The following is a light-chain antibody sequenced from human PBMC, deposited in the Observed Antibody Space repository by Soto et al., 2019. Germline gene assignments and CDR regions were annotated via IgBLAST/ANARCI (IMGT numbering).Light chain of an antibody. Sequence: DIQMTQSPSSLSASVTARVTITCRASQTVNSYLNWYLQTPGKAPKLLISAASTLQGGVPSRFSASGSGTEFTLTISSLRVEDFGTYYCLQSFVSPYTFGQGTKLEI. V-gene: IGKV1-39*01. CDR1: QTVNSY. J-gene: IGKJ2*01. CDR3: LQSFVSPYT. CDR2: AAS.